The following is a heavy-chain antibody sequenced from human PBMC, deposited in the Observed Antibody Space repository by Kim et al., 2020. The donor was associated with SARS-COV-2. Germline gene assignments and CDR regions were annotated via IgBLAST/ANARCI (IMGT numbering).Heavy chain of an antibody. V-gene: IGHV3-48*02. CDR3: ARSGNFRVDY. J-gene: IGHJ4*02. CDR2: ISSSSTI. Sequence: GGSLRLSCAASGFTFSRYSMNWVRQAPGKGLKWVSYISSSSTIYYADSVKGRFTISRDNAKNSVHLQMNSLRDEDTAVYYCARSGNFRVDYWGQGTLVTVSS. CDR1: GFTFSRYS.